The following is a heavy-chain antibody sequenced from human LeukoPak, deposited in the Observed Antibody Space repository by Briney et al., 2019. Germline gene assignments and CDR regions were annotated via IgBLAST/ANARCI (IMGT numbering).Heavy chain of an antibody. D-gene: IGHD4-17*01. V-gene: IGHV3-21*01. CDR1: GFTSSSYS. Sequence: GGSLRLSCAASGFTSSSYSMNWVRQAPGKGLEWVSSISGSTTNIHYVDSVKGRFTISRDNGKNSLYLQMNSLRAEDTAVYYCARDVGDYGYYFDTWGQGTLVTVSS. CDR3: ARDVGDYGYYFDT. J-gene: IGHJ4*02. CDR2: ISGSTTNI.